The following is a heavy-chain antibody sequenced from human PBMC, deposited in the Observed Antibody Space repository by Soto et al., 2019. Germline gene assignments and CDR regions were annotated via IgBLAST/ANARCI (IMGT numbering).Heavy chain of an antibody. CDR2: ISGGGRPI. J-gene: IGHJ4*02. Sequence: GGSLRLYCAASGFTFSTFSMNWDRQAPGRGLEWISYISGGGRPISYADSVKGRFTISRDNAKNSLYLQMDSLTVEDTAVYYCARDLGWAFDSWGQGTLVTVSS. CDR1: GFTFSTFS. CDR3: ARDLGWAFDS. V-gene: IGHV3-48*01. D-gene: IGHD6-19*01.